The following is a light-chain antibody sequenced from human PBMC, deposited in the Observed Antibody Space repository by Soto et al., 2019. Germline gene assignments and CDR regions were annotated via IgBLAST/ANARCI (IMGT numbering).Light chain of an antibody. CDR2: GAS. CDR1: QSVSSSY. CDR3: QHCRTS. Sequence: EIVLTQSPGTLSLSPGERATLSCRASQSVSSSYLAWYQQKPGQPPRLLIYGASSRATGIPDRFSGSGSGTDFTLTITRLEPEDFAVYYCQHCRTSFGGGTKVEIK. V-gene: IGKV3-20*01. J-gene: IGKJ4*01.